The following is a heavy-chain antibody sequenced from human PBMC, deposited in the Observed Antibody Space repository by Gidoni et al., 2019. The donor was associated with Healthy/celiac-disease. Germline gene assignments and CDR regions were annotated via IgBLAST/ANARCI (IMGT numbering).Heavy chain of an antibody. Sequence: QLQLQESGSGLVKPSQTLSLTCAVSGGSISRGSYSWSWIRQPPGKGLEWIGYIYHSGSTYYNPSLKSRVTISVDRSKNQFSLKLSSVTAADTAVYYCARVKGLYCSSTSCYHYYMDVWGKGTTVTVSS. CDR1: GGSISRGSYS. V-gene: IGHV4-30-2*01. J-gene: IGHJ6*03. CDR3: ARVKGLYCSSTSCYHYYMDV. D-gene: IGHD2-2*01. CDR2: IYHSGST.